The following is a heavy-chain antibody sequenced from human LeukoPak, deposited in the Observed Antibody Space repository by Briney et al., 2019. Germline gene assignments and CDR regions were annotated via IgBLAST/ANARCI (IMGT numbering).Heavy chain of an antibody. CDR1: GGSISSYY. V-gene: IGHV4-59*01. J-gene: IGHJ4*02. CDR2: IYYSGST. D-gene: IGHD3-3*01. Sequence: PSETLSLTCTVSGGSISSYYWSWIRPPPGKGLEWIGYIYYSGSTNYNPSLKSRVTISVDTSKNQFSLKLSSVTAADTAVYYCARAQFYDFWSGYPRHYYFDYWGQGTLVTVSS. CDR3: ARAQFYDFWSGYPRHYYFDY.